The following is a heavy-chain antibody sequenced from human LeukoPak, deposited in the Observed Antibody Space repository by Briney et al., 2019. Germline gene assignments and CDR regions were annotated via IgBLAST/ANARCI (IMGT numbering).Heavy chain of an antibody. Sequence: GRSLRLSCAASGFTFDDYAMHWVRQAPGKGLEWVSGISWNSGSIGYADSVKGRFTISRDNAKNSLYLQMNSLRAEDTALYYCAKIGPGDAFDIWGQGTMATVSS. CDR3: AKIGPGDAFDI. CDR1: GFTFDDYA. V-gene: IGHV3-9*01. J-gene: IGHJ3*02. CDR2: ISWNSGSI.